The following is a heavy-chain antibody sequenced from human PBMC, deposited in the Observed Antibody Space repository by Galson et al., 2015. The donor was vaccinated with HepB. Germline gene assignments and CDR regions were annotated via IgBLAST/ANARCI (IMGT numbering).Heavy chain of an antibody. CDR3: ARENGRQLPLDY. V-gene: IGHV3-21*01. Sequence: SLRLSCAASGFRLSSYSMNWVRQAPGQGLEWVSSIHSSGFYKYYAGSVKSRFTISRDNARNSLYLQMSSLRAEDTAVYYCARENGRQLPLDYWGQGTLVTVSS. CDR1: GFRLSSYS. D-gene: IGHD2-2*01. CDR2: IHSSGFYK. J-gene: IGHJ4*02.